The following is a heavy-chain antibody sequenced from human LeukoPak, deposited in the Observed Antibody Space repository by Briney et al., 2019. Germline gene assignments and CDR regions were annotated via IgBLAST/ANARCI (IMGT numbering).Heavy chain of an antibody. CDR3: ARVKWELPRRMGYAFDI. V-gene: IGHV3-21*01. CDR2: ISSSSSYI. Sequence: AGGSLRLSXAASGFIFSSYSMNWVSQSPGKGLEWVSSISSSSSYIYYADSVKGRFTISRDNAKNSLYLQMNSLRAEDTAVYYCARVKWELPRRMGYAFDIWGQGTMVTVSS. CDR1: GFIFSSYS. J-gene: IGHJ3*02. D-gene: IGHD1-26*01.